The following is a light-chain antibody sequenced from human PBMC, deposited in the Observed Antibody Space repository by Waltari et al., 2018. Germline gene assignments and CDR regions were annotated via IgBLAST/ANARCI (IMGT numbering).Light chain of an antibody. CDR1: STDVAGYDP. J-gene: IGLJ3*02. CDR3: SSYAGGSSLM. CDR2: EVT. V-gene: IGLV2-8*01. Sequence: QSALTQPPSASGSPGQSITISCPGISTDVAGYDPFFWYQQHPGKAPKLLIYEVTKRPSGVPDRFSGSKSDNTASLAVSGLQAEDEADYYCSSYAGGSSLMFGGGTKLTVL.